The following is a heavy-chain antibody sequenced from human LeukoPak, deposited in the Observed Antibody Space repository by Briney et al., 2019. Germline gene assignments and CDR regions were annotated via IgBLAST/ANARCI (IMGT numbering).Heavy chain of an antibody. D-gene: IGHD2-21*02. Sequence: SETLSLTCAVYGGSFSGYYWSWIRQPPGKGLGWIGEINHSGSTNYNPSLKSRVTISVDTSKNQFSLKLSSVTAADTAVYYCAAPDELTARFGGAFDIWGQGTMVTVSS. V-gene: IGHV4-34*01. CDR3: AAPDELTARFGGAFDI. CDR1: GGSFSGYY. CDR2: INHSGST. J-gene: IGHJ3*02.